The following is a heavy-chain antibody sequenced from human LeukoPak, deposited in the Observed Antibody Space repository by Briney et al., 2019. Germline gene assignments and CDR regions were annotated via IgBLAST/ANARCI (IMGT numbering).Heavy chain of an antibody. CDR1: GYTFTGYD. V-gene: IGHV1-8*01. J-gene: IGHJ6*02. CDR2: MNPNSGNT. CDR3: ARGPGVVAATGDLYYYGMDV. Sequence: ASVKVSCKASGYTFTGYDINWVRQATGQGLEWMGWMNPNSGNTGYAQKFQGRVTMTRNTSISTAYMELSSLRSEDTAVYYCARGPGVVAATGDLYYYGMDVWGQGTLVTVSS. D-gene: IGHD2-15*01.